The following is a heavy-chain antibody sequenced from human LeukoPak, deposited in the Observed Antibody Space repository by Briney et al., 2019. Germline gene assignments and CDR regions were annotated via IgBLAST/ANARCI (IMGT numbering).Heavy chain of an antibody. V-gene: IGHV3-21*01. Sequence: PGGSLRLSCAASGFTFSSYSMNWVRQAPGKGLEWVSSISSSSSYIYYADSVKGRFTISRDNAKNSLYLQMNSLRAEDTAVYYCARDESGYDILTGSAGYWGQGTLATVSS. D-gene: IGHD3-9*01. CDR3: ARDESGYDILTGSAGY. J-gene: IGHJ4*02. CDR2: ISSSSSYI. CDR1: GFTFSSYS.